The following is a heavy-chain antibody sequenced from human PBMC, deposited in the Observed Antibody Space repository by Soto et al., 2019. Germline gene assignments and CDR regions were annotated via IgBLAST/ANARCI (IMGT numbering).Heavy chain of an antibody. D-gene: IGHD1-1*01. V-gene: IGHV4-4*02. CDR3: ARDRKWIQLDYYYGMDV. CDR2: IYHSGST. J-gene: IGHJ6*02. Sequence: QVQLQESGPGLVKPSGTLSLTCAVSGGSISSSNWWSWVRQPPGKGLEWIGEIYHSGSTNYNPSLKSRVTISVDKSKNQFSLKPSSVTAADTAVYYCARDRKWIQLDYYYGMDVWGQGTTVTVSS. CDR1: GGSISSSNW.